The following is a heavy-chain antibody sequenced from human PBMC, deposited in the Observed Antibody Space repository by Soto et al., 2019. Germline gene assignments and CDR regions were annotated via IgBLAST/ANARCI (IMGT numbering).Heavy chain of an antibody. Sequence: GASVRVSCKASGGTFSSYTISWVRQAPGQGLEWMGRIIPILGIANYAQKFQGRVTITADKSTSTAYMELSSLRSEDTAVYYCARGLSSGYDDGYSYGPGAFDIWGQGTMVTVSS. V-gene: IGHV1-69*02. D-gene: IGHD5-18*01. J-gene: IGHJ3*02. CDR1: GGTFSSYT. CDR3: ARGLSSGYDDGYSYGPGAFDI. CDR2: IIPILGIA.